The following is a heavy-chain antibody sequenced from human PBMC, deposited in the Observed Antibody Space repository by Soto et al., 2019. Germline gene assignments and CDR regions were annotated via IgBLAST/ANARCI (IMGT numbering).Heavy chain of an antibody. CDR1: GGSVSSGSYY. V-gene: IGHV4-61*01. J-gene: IGHJ6*02. CDR3: ARGIEGWYQGRYYYGMDV. D-gene: IGHD6-19*01. CDR2: IYYSGST. Sequence: QVQLQESGPGLVKPSETLSLTCTVSGGSVSSGSYYWSWIRQPPGKGLEWIGYIYYSGSTNYNPSLKSRVTISVDTSKNQCPLKRSSVTAADTAVYYCARGIEGWYQGRYYYGMDVWGQGTTVTVSS.